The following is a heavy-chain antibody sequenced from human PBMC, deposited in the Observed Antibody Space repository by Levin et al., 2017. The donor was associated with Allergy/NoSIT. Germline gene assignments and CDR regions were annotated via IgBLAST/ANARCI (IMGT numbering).Heavy chain of an antibody. CDR2: IKYDGSEK. J-gene: IGHJ4*02. CDR1: GFTFSSSW. V-gene: IGHV3-7*04. CDR3: SRSLDY. Sequence: ETLSLTCAASGFTFSSSWMDWVRQTPGKGLEWVANIKYDGSEKYYVDSVKGRFTISRDNAKNSMYLQMSSLRDEDTAVYYCSRSLDYWGQGTLVTVSS.